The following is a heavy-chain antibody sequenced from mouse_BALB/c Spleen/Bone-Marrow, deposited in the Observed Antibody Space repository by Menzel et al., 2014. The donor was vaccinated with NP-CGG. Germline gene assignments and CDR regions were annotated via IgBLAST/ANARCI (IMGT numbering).Heavy chain of an antibody. D-gene: IGHD1-1*01. CDR2: IDPYNGGT. CDR1: GYSFTGYT. Sequence: EVQLQQSGPELVKPGASMKISCKASGYSFTGYTMNWVKQSHGKNLEWIGLIDPYNGGTNYNQKFKGKATLTVDKSSSTAYMELLSLTSEDSAVYYCARDYYGFSYGFAYWGQGTLVTVSA. V-gene: IGHV1-18*01. J-gene: IGHJ3*01. CDR3: ARDYYGFSYGFAY.